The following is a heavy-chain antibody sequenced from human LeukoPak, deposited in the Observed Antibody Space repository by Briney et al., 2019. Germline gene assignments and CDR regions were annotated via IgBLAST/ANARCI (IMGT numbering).Heavy chain of an antibody. Sequence: PGGSLRLSFAASGFTFFNYAMSWVRQSPGKGLEWVSIISGSGGNTNYADSVKGRFTISRDNSNNTLYLQMNSLRAEDTAVYYCAKDLSYCSGGTCYTSRYYGMDVWGQGTTVTVSS. J-gene: IGHJ6*02. CDR1: GFTFFNYA. D-gene: IGHD2-15*01. CDR2: ISGSGGNT. CDR3: AKDLSYCSGGTCYTSRYYGMDV. V-gene: IGHV3-23*01.